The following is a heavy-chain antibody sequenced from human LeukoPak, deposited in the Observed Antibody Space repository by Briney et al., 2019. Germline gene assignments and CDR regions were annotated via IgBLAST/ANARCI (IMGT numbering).Heavy chain of an antibody. V-gene: IGHV3-74*01. CDR2: INSDGSGT. CDR3: APLDFEYSGYDSLKY. Sequence: GGSLRLSCAASGFTFSSYWMHWVRQAPGKGLVWVSRINSDGSGTSYADSVKGRFTISRDNAKNTLYLQMNSLRAEDTAVYYCAPLDFEYSGYDSLKYWGQGTLVTVSS. D-gene: IGHD5-12*01. CDR1: GFTFSSYW. J-gene: IGHJ4*02.